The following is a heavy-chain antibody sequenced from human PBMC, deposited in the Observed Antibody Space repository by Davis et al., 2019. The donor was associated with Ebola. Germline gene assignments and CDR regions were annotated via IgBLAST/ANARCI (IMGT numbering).Heavy chain of an antibody. D-gene: IGHD2-2*01. J-gene: IGHJ6*02. CDR2: IYHSGST. CDR3: ARAGGIVVVPAAIRAYYGMDV. V-gene: IGHV4-4*02. Sequence: GSLRLSCAVSGGSISSSNWWSWVRQPPGKGLEWIGEIYHSGSTNYNPSLKSRVTISVDTSKNQFSLKLSSVTAADTAVYYCARAGGIVVVPAAIRAYYGMDVWGQGTTVTVSS. CDR1: GGSISSSNW.